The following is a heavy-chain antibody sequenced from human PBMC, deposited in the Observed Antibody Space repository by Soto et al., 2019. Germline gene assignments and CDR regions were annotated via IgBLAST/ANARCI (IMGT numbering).Heavy chain of an antibody. Sequence: QVQLQESGPGLVKPSETLSLTCTVSGGSISSYYWSWIRQPPGKGLEWIGYIYYSGRTNYNPSLKSRVPXSXDXXKNQFSLKLSSVTAAATAVYYCARGYCSSTSCYIWDNWFDPWGQGTLVTVSS. CDR3: ARGYCSSTSCYIWDNWFDP. J-gene: IGHJ5*02. CDR2: IYYSGRT. D-gene: IGHD2-2*02. CDR1: GGSISSYY. V-gene: IGHV4-59*01.